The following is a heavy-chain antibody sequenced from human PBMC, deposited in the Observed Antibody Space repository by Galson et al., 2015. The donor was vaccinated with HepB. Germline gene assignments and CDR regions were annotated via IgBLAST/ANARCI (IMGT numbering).Heavy chain of an antibody. CDR3: AKARGHLFGVVITYFDY. Sequence: SLRLSCAASGFTFDDYAMHWVRQAPGKGLEWVSGISWNSGSIGYADSVKGRFTISRDNAKNSLYLQMNSLRAEDTALYYCAKARGHLFGVVITYFDYWGQETLVTVSS. V-gene: IGHV3-9*01. CDR2: ISWNSGSI. CDR1: GFTFDDYA. J-gene: IGHJ4*02. D-gene: IGHD3-3*01.